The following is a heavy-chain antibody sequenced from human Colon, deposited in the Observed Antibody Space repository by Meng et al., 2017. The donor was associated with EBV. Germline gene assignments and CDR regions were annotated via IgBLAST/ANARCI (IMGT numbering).Heavy chain of an antibody. Sequence: QSQLQESGPGLVXPXXXXXLTXSVSGGSISTSGYYWGWIRQPPGKGLEWSGSIGHSGFTYYPPSLKSRVAVSLDTSKSQFSLMLTSVTAADTAVYYCVRSSAWVRTGFDPWGQGTLVTVSS. CDR1: GGSISTSGYY. CDR3: VRSSAWVRTGFDP. V-gene: IGHV4-39*01. D-gene: IGHD6-19*01. CDR2: IGHSGFT. J-gene: IGHJ5*02.